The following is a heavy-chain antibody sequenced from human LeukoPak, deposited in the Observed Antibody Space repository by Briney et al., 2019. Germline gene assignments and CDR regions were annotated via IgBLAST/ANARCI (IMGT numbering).Heavy chain of an antibody. Sequence: GGSLRLSCAASGFTFSSYAMSWVRQAPGKGLEWVSAISGSGGSTYYADSVKGRFTISRDNSKNTLYLQMNSLRAEDTAVYYCAKDDDSSGYSDYYLDYWGQGTLVTVSS. CDR3: AKDDDSSGYSDYYLDY. D-gene: IGHD3-22*01. CDR2: ISGSGGST. V-gene: IGHV3-23*01. J-gene: IGHJ4*02. CDR1: GFTFSSYA.